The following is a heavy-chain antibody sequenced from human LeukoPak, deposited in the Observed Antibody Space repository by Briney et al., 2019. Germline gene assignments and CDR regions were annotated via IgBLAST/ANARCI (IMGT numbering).Heavy chain of an antibody. D-gene: IGHD1-26*01. CDR1: GFTFSSYS. J-gene: IGHJ4*02. V-gene: IGHV3-21*01. CDR2: ISSSSSYI. Sequence: PGGSLRLSCAASGFTFSSYSMNWVRQAPGKGLEWVSSISSSSSYIYYADSVKGRFTISRDNAKNSLYLQMNSLRAEDTAVYYCASDRSASPCFDYWGQGTLVTVSS. CDR3: ASDRSASPCFDY.